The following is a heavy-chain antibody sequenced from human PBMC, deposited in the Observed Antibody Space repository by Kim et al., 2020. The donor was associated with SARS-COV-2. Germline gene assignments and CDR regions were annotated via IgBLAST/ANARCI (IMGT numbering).Heavy chain of an antibody. J-gene: IGHJ4*02. CDR3: TRGYHFDSGALSVPFDS. CDR1: GFTFGDYA. CDR2: IKSKSYGGTT. Sequence: GGSLRLSCTASGFTFGDYAMSWFRQAPGKGLEWVGFIKSKSYGGTTEYAPSVKGRFSISRDDSKGIAYLQMSSLESGDTAVYYCTRGYHFDSGALSVPFDSWGQGTLVTVSS. D-gene: IGHD3-22*01. V-gene: IGHV3-49*03.